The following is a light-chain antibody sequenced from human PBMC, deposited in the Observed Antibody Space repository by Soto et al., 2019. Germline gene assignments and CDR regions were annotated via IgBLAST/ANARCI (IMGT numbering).Light chain of an antibody. CDR1: SSNIGRSS. V-gene: IGLV1-44*01. CDR3: SAWDDSLNGLYV. Sequence: SVLTQAPSASGTPGQRVTISYSGSSSNIGRSSVNWYQHLPGTAPKLLIYSNDRRPSGVPERFSGSKSGTSASLAISGLQSEDEADYYCSAWDDSLNGLYVFGTGTKVTVL. J-gene: IGLJ1*01. CDR2: SND.